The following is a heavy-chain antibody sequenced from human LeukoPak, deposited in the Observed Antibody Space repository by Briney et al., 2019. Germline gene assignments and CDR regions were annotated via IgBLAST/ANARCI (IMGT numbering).Heavy chain of an antibody. V-gene: IGHV4-39*01. D-gene: IGHD2-2*01. CDR1: GGSISSSSYY. Sequence: SETLSLTCTVSGGSISSSSYYWGWIRQPRGKGLEWIGSIYYSGSTYYNPSLKSRVTISVDTSKNQFSLKLSSVTAADTAVYYCASADCSSTSCYHAFDYWGQGTLVTVSS. CDR2: IYYSGST. J-gene: IGHJ4*02. CDR3: ASADCSSTSCYHAFDY.